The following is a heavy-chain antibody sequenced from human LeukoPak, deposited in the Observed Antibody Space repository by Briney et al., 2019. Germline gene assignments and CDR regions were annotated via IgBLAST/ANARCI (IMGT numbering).Heavy chain of an antibody. CDR2: IYSGGAT. Sequence: GGSLRLSCAASGFLVSRNYMTWVRQSPGKGLEWVSIIYSGGATYYADSVKGRFTISRDFSKNTLYLQMNSLRAEDTAVYYCAIREPIGYWGQGTLVTVSS. J-gene: IGHJ4*02. CDR1: GFLVSRNY. CDR3: AIREPIGY. D-gene: IGHD1-14*01. V-gene: IGHV3-53*01.